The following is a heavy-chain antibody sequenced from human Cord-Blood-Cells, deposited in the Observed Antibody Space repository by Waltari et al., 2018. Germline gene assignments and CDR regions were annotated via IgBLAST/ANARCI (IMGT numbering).Heavy chain of an antibody. CDR2: IWYDGSNK. CDR3: ARGRLLGIYAFDI. Sequence: QVQLVESGGGVVQPGRSLRLSFAAPGFHFSSYGMPRVRQAPGKGLEWVAVIWYDGSNKYYADSVKGRFTISRDNSKNTLYLQMNSLRAEDTAVYYCARGRLLGIYAFDIWGQGTMVTVSS. D-gene: IGHD7-27*01. V-gene: IGHV3-33*01. J-gene: IGHJ3*02. CDR1: GFHFSSYG.